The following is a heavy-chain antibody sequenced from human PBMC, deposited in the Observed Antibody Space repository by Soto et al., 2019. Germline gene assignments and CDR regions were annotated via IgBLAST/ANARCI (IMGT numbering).Heavy chain of an antibody. J-gene: IGHJ6*02. CDR1: GGSVNNANYF. Sequence: QVRLEESGPGLVKPSETLSLICSVSGGSVNNANYFWNWIRHHPKNGLEWIGYIYYSGNTRYNQSFKTRAALSIDTSKNHFSLRLNSVTVADTAVYFCARDADYGGSRGGMDVWGRGTTVTVSS. V-gene: IGHV4-31*03. CDR2: IYYSGNT. CDR3: ARDADYGGSRGGMDV. D-gene: IGHD4-17*01.